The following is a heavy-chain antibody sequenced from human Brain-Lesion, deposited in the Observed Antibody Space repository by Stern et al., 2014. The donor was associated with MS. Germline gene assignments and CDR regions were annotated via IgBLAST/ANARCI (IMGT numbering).Heavy chain of an antibody. V-gene: IGHV1-8*01. CDR3: ARAVRNQLLSEY. CDR1: GYTFSSYD. Sequence: QVHLVDPGAEVKKPGASVKVSCKASGYTFSSYDITWVRQASGHGLEWMGWMNPYSGNTGYAQKFKGRVSMTSDPSISTVYMELTSLTSDDTAVYFCARAVRNQLLSEYWGQGTLVTVSS. CDR2: MNPYSGNT. J-gene: IGHJ4*02. D-gene: IGHD2-2*01.